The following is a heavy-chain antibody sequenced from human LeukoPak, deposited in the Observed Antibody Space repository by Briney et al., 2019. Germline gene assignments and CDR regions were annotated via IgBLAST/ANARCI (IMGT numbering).Heavy chain of an antibody. Sequence: SQTLSLTCAVYGGSFSGYYWSWIRQPPGKGLEWIGEINHSGSTNHNPSLKSRVTISVDTSKNQFSLKLSSVTAADTAVYYCAVSAAGLFDPWGQGTLVTVSS. J-gene: IGHJ5*02. CDR1: GGSFSGYY. CDR2: INHSGST. CDR3: AVSAAGLFDP. D-gene: IGHD6-13*01. V-gene: IGHV4-34*01.